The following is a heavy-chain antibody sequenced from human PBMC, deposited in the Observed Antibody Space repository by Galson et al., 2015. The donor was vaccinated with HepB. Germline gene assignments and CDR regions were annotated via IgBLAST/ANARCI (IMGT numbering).Heavy chain of an antibody. CDR1: GYTFTSYG. J-gene: IGHJ4*02. CDR2: ISAYNGNT. Sequence: SVKVSCKASGYTFTSYGISWVRQAPGQGLEWMGWISAYNGNTNYAQKLQGRVTMTTDTSTSTAYMELRSLRSDDTAVYYCARFQTRGAYDFWSGYFSPPPEFDYWGQGTLVTVSS. D-gene: IGHD3-3*01. V-gene: IGHV1-18*01. CDR3: ARFQTRGAYDFWSGYFSPPPEFDY.